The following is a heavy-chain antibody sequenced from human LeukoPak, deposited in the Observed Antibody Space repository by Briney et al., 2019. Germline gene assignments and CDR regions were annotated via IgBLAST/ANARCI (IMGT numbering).Heavy chain of an antibody. Sequence: PGGSLRLSCAASGFTFKTYSMNWVRQAPGKGLEWVSSIDSNGKYTYPAESLKGRFSISRDNAKNSLYLQMNSLRAEDTAMYYCVREFIIPERAFEIWGHGTLVTVSS. CDR3: VREFIIPERAFEI. CDR1: GFTFKTYS. D-gene: IGHD2-21*01. CDR2: IDSNGKYT. V-gene: IGHV3-21*01. J-gene: IGHJ3*02.